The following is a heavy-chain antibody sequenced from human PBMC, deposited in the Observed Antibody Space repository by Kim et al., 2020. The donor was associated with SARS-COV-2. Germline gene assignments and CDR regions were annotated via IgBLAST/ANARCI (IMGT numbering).Heavy chain of an antibody. CDR2: ISSSSSYI. Sequence: GGSLRLSCAASGFTFSSYSMNWVRQAPGKGLEWVSSISSSSSYIYYADSVKGRFTISRDNAKNSLYLQMNSLRAEDTAVYYCARDPIEGDAFDIWGQGTMVTVSS. J-gene: IGHJ3*02. CDR1: GFTFSSYS. D-gene: IGHD1-26*01. V-gene: IGHV3-21*01. CDR3: ARDPIEGDAFDI.